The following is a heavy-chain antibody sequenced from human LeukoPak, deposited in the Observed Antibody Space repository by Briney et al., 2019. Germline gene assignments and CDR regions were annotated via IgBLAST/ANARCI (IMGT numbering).Heavy chain of an antibody. V-gene: IGHV3-21*01. CDR2: ISSSSYI. CDR3: ARGAERYCSSTSCYTDY. D-gene: IGHD2-2*02. CDR1: GFTFSSYS. J-gene: IGHJ4*02. Sequence: PGGSLRLSCAASGFTFSSYSMNWVRQAPGKGLEWVSSISSSSYIYYADSVKGRFTISRDNAKNSLYLQMNSLRAEDTAVYYCARGAERYCSSTSCYTDYWGQGTLVTVSS.